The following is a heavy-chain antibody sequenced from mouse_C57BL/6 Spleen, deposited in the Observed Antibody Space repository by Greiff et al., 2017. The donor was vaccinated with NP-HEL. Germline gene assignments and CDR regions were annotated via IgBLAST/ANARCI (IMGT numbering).Heavy chain of an antibody. CDR3: ARDKVTTLYYYAMDY. V-gene: IGHV3-6*01. Sequence: DVQLQESGPGLVKPSQSLSLTCSVTGYSITSGYYWNWIRQFPGNKLEWMGYISYDGSNNYNPSLKNRISITRDTSKNQFFLKLNSVTTEDTATYYCARDKVTTLYYYAMDYWGQGTSVTVSS. D-gene: IGHD2-5*01. CDR1: GYSITSGYY. CDR2: ISYDGSN. J-gene: IGHJ4*01.